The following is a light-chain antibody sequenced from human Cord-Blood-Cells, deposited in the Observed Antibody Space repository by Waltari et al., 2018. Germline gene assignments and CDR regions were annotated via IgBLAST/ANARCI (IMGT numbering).Light chain of an antibody. V-gene: IGLV2-23*01. CDR2: EGS. CDR1: SSDVGSYNL. CDR3: CSYAGSSTYV. Sequence: QSALTQPASVSGSPGQSITISCTATSSDVGSYNLLPWYQQHPGKAPKLMIYEGSKRPSGVSNRFSGSKSGNTASLTISGLQAEDEADYYCCSYAGSSTYVFGTGTKVTVL. J-gene: IGLJ1*01.